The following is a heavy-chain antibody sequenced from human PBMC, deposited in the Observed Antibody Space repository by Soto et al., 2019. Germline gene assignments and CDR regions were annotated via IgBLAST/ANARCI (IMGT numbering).Heavy chain of an antibody. Sequence: PXDSRTLIAQTPGFIFSSYGREGVPLAPGKGLEWAAATTYDGGIKHYVDSVKGRFTISRANSKNTLYLQMNSLRVEDTATYYCAGDMENPYFYYGLNVWGQGTTVTVSS. D-gene: IGHD3-3*01. J-gene: IGHJ6*02. CDR1: GFIFSSYG. V-gene: IGHV3-30*03. CDR3: AGDMENPYFYYGLNV. CDR2: TTYDGGIK.